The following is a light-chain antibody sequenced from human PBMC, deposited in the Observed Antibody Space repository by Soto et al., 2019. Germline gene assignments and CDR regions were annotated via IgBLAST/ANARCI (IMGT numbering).Light chain of an antibody. J-gene: IGKJ4*02. CDR3: QQRSNWPLT. CDR2: GAS. V-gene: IGKV3D-20*02. Sequence: EIVLTQSPGTLPLSPGERAPLSCRASQSLTKNYFAWYPQKPGRALRLLIDGASTRATGIPDRFSGSGSGTDFTLTISRLEPEDFAVYYCQQRSNWPLTFGGGTKVEIK. CDR1: QSLTKNY.